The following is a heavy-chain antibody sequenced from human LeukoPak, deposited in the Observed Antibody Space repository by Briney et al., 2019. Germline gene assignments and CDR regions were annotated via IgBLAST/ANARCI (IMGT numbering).Heavy chain of an antibody. V-gene: IGHV3-48*03. D-gene: IGHD3-22*01. CDR2: IGTSDSST. J-gene: IGHJ3*02. CDR3: ARYGDSSVYYSADAFDI. CDR1: GFTFSSYE. Sequence: GGSLRLSCAASGFTFSSYEMNWVRQAPGKGLEWVSYIGTSDSSTYYADSVKGRFTISRDNAKNSLYLQMNSLRAEDTAVYYCARYGDSSVYYSADAFDIWGQGTMVTVSS.